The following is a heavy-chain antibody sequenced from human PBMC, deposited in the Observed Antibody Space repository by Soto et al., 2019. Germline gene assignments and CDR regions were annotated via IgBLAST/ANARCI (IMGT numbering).Heavy chain of an antibody. CDR3: ARDRSGYSPYYYYYMDV. V-gene: IGHV3-7*01. D-gene: IGHD3-3*01. CDR2: IKQDGSEK. Sequence: PGGSLRLSCAASGFTFSSYWMSWVRQAPGKGLEWVANIKQDGSEKYYVDSVRGRFTISRDNAKNSLYLQMNSLRAEDTAVYYCARDRSGYSPYYYYYMDVWGKGTTVTVSS. CDR1: GFTFSSYW. J-gene: IGHJ6*03.